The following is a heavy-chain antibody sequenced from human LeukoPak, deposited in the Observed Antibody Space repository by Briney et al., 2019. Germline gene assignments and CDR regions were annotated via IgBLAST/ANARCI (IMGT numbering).Heavy chain of an antibody. CDR1: GFTFSYYG. Sequence: GGSLRLSCAAAGFTFSYYGIHWVRQAPGKGLEWVAFIRYDGNDKYYAKSVKGRFTISRDTSRNTVSLQMNSLRLEDTAIYYCAKPLMRDRWFGESWGQGTLVTVSS. V-gene: IGHV3-30*02. J-gene: IGHJ5*02. D-gene: IGHD3-10*01. CDR2: IRYDGNDK. CDR3: AKPLMRDRWFGES.